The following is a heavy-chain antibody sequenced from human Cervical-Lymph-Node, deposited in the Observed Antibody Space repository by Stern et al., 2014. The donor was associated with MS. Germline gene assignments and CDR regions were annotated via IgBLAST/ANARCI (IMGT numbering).Heavy chain of an antibody. CDR3: ARDIFVPAGGIALGFDP. Sequence: QLQLQESGPGLVKPSETLSLTCTVSGASISSYYWSWLRQPPGKGPEWIGYISYSGSTNYNPSLKSRATISLDTSKNQFSLRLSSVTAADTAVYYCARDIFVPAGGIALGFDPWGQGTLVTVSS. V-gene: IGHV4-59*01. J-gene: IGHJ5*02. CDR2: ISYSGST. D-gene: IGHD6-13*01. CDR1: GASISSYY.